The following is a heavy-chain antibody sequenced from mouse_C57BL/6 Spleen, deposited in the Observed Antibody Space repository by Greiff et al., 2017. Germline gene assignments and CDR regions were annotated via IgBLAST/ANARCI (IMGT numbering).Heavy chain of an antibody. Sequence: VQLQQSGAELVRPGSSVKLSCKASGYTFTSYWMHWVKQRPIQGLEWIGNIDPSDSETHYNQKFKDKATLTVDKSSSTAYMQLSSLTSEDSAVYYCASPGIYYDYEGFAYWGQGTLVTVSA. J-gene: IGHJ3*01. D-gene: IGHD2-4*01. CDR1: GYTFTSYW. CDR2: IDPSDSET. V-gene: IGHV1-52*01. CDR3: ASPGIYYDYEGFAY.